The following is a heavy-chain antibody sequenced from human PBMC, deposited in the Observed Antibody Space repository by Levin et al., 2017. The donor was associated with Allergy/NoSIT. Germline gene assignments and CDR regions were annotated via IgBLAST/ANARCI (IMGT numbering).Heavy chain of an antibody. Sequence: ASVKVSCKASGYTFDFYGLSWVRQAPGQGLEWMGWISPYNGNTKYAQQLLGRVTMTADTSTSTAYMELRSLRPDDTAVYYCAREMAETAADTFDIWGQGTMVIVSS. J-gene: IGHJ3*02. CDR2: ISPYNGNT. CDR1: GYTFDFYG. D-gene: IGHD2-8*01. V-gene: IGHV1-18*01. CDR3: AREMAETAADTFDI.